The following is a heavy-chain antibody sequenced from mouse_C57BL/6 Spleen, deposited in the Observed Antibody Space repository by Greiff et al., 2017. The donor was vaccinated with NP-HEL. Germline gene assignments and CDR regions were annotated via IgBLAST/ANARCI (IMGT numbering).Heavy chain of an antibody. V-gene: IGHV1-53*01. CDR3: ARLGWLRYYFDY. D-gene: IGHD2-2*01. CDR2: INPSNGGT. CDR1: GYTFTSYW. Sequence: QVQLQQSGTELVKPGASVKLSCKASGYTFTSYWMHWVKQRPGQGLEWIGNINPSNGGTNYNEKFKSKATLTVDKSSSTAYMQLSSLTSEDSAVYYCARLGWLRYYFDYWGQGTTLTVSS. J-gene: IGHJ2*01.